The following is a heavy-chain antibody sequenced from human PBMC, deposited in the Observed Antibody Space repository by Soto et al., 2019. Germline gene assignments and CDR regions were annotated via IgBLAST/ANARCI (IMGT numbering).Heavy chain of an antibody. CDR1: GFTFRDAW. D-gene: IGHD3-9*01. CDR2: IKGNFDGATA. J-gene: IGHJ3*02. CDR3: AKDFESTPDAFHI. V-gene: IGHV3-15*07. Sequence: GVSLRLSCAASGFTFRDAWMNWVRQAQGKGLEWVGRIKGNFDGATADYAAPVKGRFTISRDNAKNSLYLQMNSLRTEDTAFYYCAKDFESTPDAFHIWGQGTMVTVSS.